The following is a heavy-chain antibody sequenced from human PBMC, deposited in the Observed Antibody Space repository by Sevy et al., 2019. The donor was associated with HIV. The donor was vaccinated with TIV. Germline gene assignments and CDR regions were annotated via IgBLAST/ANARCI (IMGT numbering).Heavy chain of an antibody. CDR2: INTNTGNP. CDR3: ARGYIGYDSGDAFDI. D-gene: IGHD5-12*01. CDR1: GYTFTNYA. Sequence: VSVKVSCKASGYTFTNYAMNWVRQAPGQGLEWMGWINTNTGNPTYAQGFTGRFVFSLDTSVSTAYLQISSLKAEDTAVYYCARGYIGYDSGDAFDIWGQGTMVTVSS. V-gene: IGHV7-4-1*02. J-gene: IGHJ3*02.